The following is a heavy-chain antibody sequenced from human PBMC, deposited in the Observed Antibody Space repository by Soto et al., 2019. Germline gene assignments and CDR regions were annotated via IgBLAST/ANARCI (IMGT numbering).Heavy chain of an antibody. CDR3: ARDQDYDFWSGPYYYYGMDV. CDR1: GYTFTSYG. Sequence: ASVKVSCKASGYTFTSYGISWVRQAPGQGLEWMGWISAYNGNTNYAQKLQGRVTMTTDTSTSTAYMELRSLRSDDTAVYYCARDQDYDFWSGPYYYYGMDVCGQGTTVTVSS. D-gene: IGHD3-3*01. CDR2: ISAYNGNT. V-gene: IGHV1-18*01. J-gene: IGHJ6*02.